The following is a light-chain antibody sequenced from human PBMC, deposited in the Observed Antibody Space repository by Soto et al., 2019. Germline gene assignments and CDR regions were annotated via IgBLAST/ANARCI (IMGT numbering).Light chain of an antibody. Sequence: DIQMTQFPSTLFASVGDRVTITCRASESISSWLAWYQQKPGKAPKILIYKASTLQSGVPSRFTGSGSGTELTLTISSLQPDDFATYYCQHYSVFPLTFGGGTKVEIK. V-gene: IGKV1-5*03. CDR3: QHYSVFPLT. J-gene: IGKJ4*01. CDR1: ESISSW. CDR2: KAS.